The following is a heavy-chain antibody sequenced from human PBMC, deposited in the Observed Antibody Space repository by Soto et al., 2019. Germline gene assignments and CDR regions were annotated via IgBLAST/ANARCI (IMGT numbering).Heavy chain of an antibody. CDR1: GYTFTSYA. CDR2: INAGNGNT. V-gene: IGHV1-3*01. D-gene: IGHD6-19*01. CDR3: ATSGSSGWYESTYYYYGMDV. J-gene: IGHJ6*02. Sequence: GASVKVSCKASGYTFTSYAMHWVRQAPGQRLEWMGWINAGNGNTKYSQKFQGRVTITRDTSASTAYMELSSLRSEDTAVYYCATSGSSGWYESTYYYYGMDVWGQGTTVTVS.